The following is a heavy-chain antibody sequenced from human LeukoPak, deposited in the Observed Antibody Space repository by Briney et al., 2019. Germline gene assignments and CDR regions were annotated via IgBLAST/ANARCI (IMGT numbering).Heavy chain of an antibody. CDR3: ARHGVTIFGVVIYAFDI. J-gene: IGHJ3*02. D-gene: IGHD3-3*01. CDR2: IYYSGST. V-gene: IGHV4-59*08. CDR1: GGSISSYY. Sequence: SETLSLTCTVSGGSISSYYWSWIRQPPGKGLEWIGYIYYSGSTNYNPSLKSRVTISVDTSKNQFSLKLSSVTAADTAVYYCARHGVTIFGVVIYAFDIWGQGTMVTVSS.